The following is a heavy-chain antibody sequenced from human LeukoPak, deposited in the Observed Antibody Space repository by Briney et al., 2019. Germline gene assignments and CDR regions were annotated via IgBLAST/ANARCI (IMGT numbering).Heavy chain of an antibody. V-gene: IGHV1-2*02. D-gene: IGHD1-26*01. CDR1: GYTFTGYY. CDR2: INPNSGGT. J-gene: IGHJ4*02. Sequence: VASVKVSCKASGYTFTGYYMHWVRQAPGQGLEWMGWINPNSGGTNYAQKFQGRVTMTRDTSISTAYMELSRLRSDDTAVYYCASYRRNQNPRFDYWGQGTLVTVSS. CDR3: ASYRRNQNPRFDY.